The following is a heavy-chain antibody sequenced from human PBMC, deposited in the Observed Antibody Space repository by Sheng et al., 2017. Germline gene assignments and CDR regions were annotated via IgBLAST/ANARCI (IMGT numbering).Heavy chain of an antibody. CDR2: MNPNSGNR. D-gene: IGHD2-2*01. CDR1: GYTFSNYD. CDR3: ARAIRNQLLSEY. Sequence: QVQLIQSGAEVKRPGASVKVSCKASGYTFSNYDISWVRQATGQGLEWMGWMNPNSGNRGFVQKFRDRVTTSVDTSTHTVYMELSSLTSDDKAVYYCARAIRNQLLSEYWGQGTLVTVS. V-gene: IGHV1-8*02. J-gene: IGHJ4*02.